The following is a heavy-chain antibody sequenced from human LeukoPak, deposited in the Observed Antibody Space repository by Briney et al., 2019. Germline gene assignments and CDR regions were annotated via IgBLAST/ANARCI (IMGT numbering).Heavy chain of an antibody. Sequence: GGSLRLSCAASGFTFSAFPMSWVRQAPGKGPEWVSGISSSGHTTYYADSVKGRFTISRDNSKNTLHLQMDSLGAEETAIYYCAKGSGPNIPVSGTVFGYWGQGTVVTVSS. D-gene: IGHD6-19*01. J-gene: IGHJ4*02. V-gene: IGHV3-23*01. CDR3: AKGSGPNIPVSGTVFGY. CDR1: GFTFSAFP. CDR2: ISSSGHTT.